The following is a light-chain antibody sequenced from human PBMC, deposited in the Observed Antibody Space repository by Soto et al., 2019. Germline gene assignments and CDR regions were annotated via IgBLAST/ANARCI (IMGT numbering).Light chain of an antibody. CDR2: GAS. J-gene: IGKJ4*01. Sequence: EIVLTQSPGTLSLSPGDRATLSCRASQSVSSSYLAWYQQKPGQAPGLLIYGASSRATGIPDRFSGSASGTDFTLTISRLEHEDFEVYYCQQSGSSPLTLGGGTKVDIK. V-gene: IGKV3-20*01. CDR1: QSVSSSY. CDR3: QQSGSSPLT.